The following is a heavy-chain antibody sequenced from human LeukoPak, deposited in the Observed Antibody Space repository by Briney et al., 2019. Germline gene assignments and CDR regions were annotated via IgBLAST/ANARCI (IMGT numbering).Heavy chain of an antibody. Sequence: GGSLRLSCAASGFTFSSYWMSWVRQAPGKWLEWVANIKQDGSEKYYVDSVKGRFTISRDNAKNSLYLQMNSLRAEDTAVYYCARDLYCSGGSCYSHYFDYWGQGTLVTVSS. CDR2: IKQDGSEK. V-gene: IGHV3-7*01. J-gene: IGHJ4*02. CDR3: ARDLYCSGGSCYSHYFDY. D-gene: IGHD2-15*01. CDR1: GFTFSSYW.